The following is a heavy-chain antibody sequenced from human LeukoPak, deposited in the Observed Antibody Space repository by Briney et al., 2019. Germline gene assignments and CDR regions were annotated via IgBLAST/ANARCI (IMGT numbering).Heavy chain of an antibody. CDR3: ARENSYQLLLTYYYYGMDV. Sequence: ASVKVSCKASGGTFSSYAISWVRQAPGQGLEWMGGIIPILGTANYAQKFQGRVTITADESTSTAYMELSSLRSEDTAVYYCARENSYQLLLTYYYYGMDVWGQGTTVTVSS. CDR1: GGTFSSYA. CDR2: IIPILGTA. V-gene: IGHV1-69*01. J-gene: IGHJ6*02. D-gene: IGHD2-2*01.